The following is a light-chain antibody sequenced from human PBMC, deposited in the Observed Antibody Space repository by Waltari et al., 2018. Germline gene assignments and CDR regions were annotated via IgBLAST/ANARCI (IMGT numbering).Light chain of an antibody. Sequence: QSALTQPPSVSGSPGQSVTISCTGTNSDVGLYARVSWYQQFPGPAPKLIIYEVINRPSGVPVRFSGSKSGNTASLTISGLQPEDDADYYCCSYTPGNNVIFGGGTKVTVL. CDR2: EVI. CDR1: NSDVGLYAR. CDR3: CSYTPGNNVI. V-gene: IGLV2-18*02. J-gene: IGLJ2*01.